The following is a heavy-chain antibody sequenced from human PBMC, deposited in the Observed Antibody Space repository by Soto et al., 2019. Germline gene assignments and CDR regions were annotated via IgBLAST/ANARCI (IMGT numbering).Heavy chain of an antibody. D-gene: IGHD6-13*01. V-gene: IGHV1-69*12. CDR3: ARDLASAGNY. CDR1: GGTFSSYA. Sequence: QVQLVQSGAEVKKPGSSVKVSCKASGGTFSSYAISWVRQAPGQGLEWMGGIIPICGTAYYAQKFQGRVTITADESTSTAYMELSSLRSEDKAVSYCARDLASAGNYWGQGTLVTVSS. J-gene: IGHJ4*02. CDR2: IIPICGTA.